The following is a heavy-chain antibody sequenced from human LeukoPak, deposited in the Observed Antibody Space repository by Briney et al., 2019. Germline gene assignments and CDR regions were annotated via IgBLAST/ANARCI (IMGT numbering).Heavy chain of an antibody. J-gene: IGHJ4*02. V-gene: IGHV4-34*01. D-gene: IGHD4-17*01. Sequence: SETLSLTCAVYGGSFSGYYWSWIRQPPGKGLEWIGEINHSGSTNYNPSLKSRVTISVDTSKNQFSLKLSSVTAADTAVYYCARGRGADYWGQGTLVTVSS. CDR3: ARGRGADY. CDR2: INHSGST. CDR1: GGSFSGYY.